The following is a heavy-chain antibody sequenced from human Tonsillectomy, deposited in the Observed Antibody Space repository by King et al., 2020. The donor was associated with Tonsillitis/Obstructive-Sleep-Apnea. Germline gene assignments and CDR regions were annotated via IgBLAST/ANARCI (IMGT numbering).Heavy chain of an antibody. CDR2: IFSNDEK. CDR1: GFSLSNARMG. V-gene: IGHV2-26*01. CDR3: ARSLYDILTGYYSDY. Sequence: VTLKESGPVLVKPTETLTLTCTVSGFSLSNARMGVSWIRQPPGKALEWLAHIFSNDEKSYSTSLKSRLTISKDTTKNQVGLTMTNMDPVDTATYYCARSLYDILTGYYSDYWGQGTLVTVSS. D-gene: IGHD3-9*01. J-gene: IGHJ4*02.